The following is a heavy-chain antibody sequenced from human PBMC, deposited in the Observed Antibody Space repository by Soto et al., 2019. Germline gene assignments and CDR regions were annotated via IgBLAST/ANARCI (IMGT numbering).Heavy chain of an antibody. CDR1: SGTVSSSNW. J-gene: IGHJ5*02. CDR3: AGLGMVAYHREIDA. Sequence: QVLLQESGPGLVKPSGTLSLTCAVSSGTVSSSNWSTWVRMPPGTGLEWIEEINQSGSPNYSPSLRSRVTISVDKYKSQFFLKLSPVAAADTAIYYCAGLGMVAYHREIDAWGQGTLVTVSS. V-gene: IGHV4-4*02. D-gene: IGHD2-15*01. CDR2: INQSGSP.